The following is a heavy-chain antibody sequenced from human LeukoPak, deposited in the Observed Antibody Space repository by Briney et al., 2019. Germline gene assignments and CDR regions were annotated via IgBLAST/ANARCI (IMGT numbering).Heavy chain of an antibody. CDR1: GFMFSSYW. CDR2: IKEDGSEK. J-gene: IGHJ4*02. Sequence: PGGSLRLSCAASGFMFSSYWMSWVRQAPGKGLEWVADIKEDGSEKSYVDSVKGRFTISRDNAKNSLYLQMNSLRVEDTAIYYCARDYVWGSSESDYWGQGTLVTVSS. D-gene: IGHD7-27*01. V-gene: IGHV3-7*01. CDR3: ARDYVWGSSESDY.